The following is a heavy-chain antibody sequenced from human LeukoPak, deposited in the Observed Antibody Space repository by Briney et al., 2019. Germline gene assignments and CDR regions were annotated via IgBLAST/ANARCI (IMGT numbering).Heavy chain of an antibody. J-gene: IGHJ4*02. Sequence: GGSLRLSCAASGFTFKSYPMHWIRQTPGKGPEWVAAISFDGSNKYYADSVQGRFTLSRDNSNNILYLQMNSLRAEDMAVYYCARDPGNKQLGPFDYWGQGTLVTASS. CDR1: GFTFKSYP. V-gene: IGHV3-30*17. CDR3: ARDPGNKQLGPFDY. CDR2: ISFDGSNK. D-gene: IGHD3-10*01.